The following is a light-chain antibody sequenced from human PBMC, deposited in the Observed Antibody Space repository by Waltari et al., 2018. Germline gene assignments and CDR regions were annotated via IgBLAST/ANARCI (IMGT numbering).Light chain of an antibody. CDR3: QQVNTYSWT. J-gene: IGKJ1*01. CDR1: RGISSY. Sequence: DIHLTQSPSYLSASVGDRVTITCRASRGISSYLAWYQQKPGKAPKLLIYVASTLQSGVPLRFSGSGSGTEFTLTISSLQPEDFATYYCQQVNTYSWTFGQGTKVEIK. V-gene: IGKV1-9*01. CDR2: VAS.